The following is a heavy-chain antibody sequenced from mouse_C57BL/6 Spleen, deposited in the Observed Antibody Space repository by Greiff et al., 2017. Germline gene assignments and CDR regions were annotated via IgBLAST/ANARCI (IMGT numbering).Heavy chain of an antibody. Sequence: EVKVEESGPGLVKPSQSLSLTCSVTGYSITSGYYWNWIRQFPGNKLEWMGYISYDGSNNYNPSLKNRISITRDTSKNQFFLKLNSVTTEDTATYYCARVRPYGSSPLDYWGQGTTLTVSS. CDR2: ISYDGSN. V-gene: IGHV3-6*01. D-gene: IGHD1-1*01. CDR3: ARVRPYGSSPLDY. CDR1: GYSITSGYY. J-gene: IGHJ2*01.